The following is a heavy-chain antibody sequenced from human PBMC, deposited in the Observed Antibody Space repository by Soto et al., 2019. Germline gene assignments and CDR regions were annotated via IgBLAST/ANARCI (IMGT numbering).Heavy chain of an antibody. V-gene: IGHV1-69*13. J-gene: IGHJ6*02. CDR3: ARAGYCSSTSCSPPRYYYYGMDV. CDR2: IIPIFGTA. CDR1: GGTFSSYA. Sequence: SVKVSCKASGGTFSSYAISWVRQAPGQGLEWMGGIIPIFGTANYAQKFQGRVTITADESTSTAYMELSSLRSEDTAVYYCARAGYCSSTSCSPPRYYYYGMDVWGQGTTVTVSS. D-gene: IGHD2-2*01.